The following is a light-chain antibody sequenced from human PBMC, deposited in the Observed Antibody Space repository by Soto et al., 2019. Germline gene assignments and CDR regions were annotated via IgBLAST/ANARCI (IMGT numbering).Light chain of an antibody. V-gene: IGKV3-15*01. CDR2: DAS. CDR1: QSVSTN. J-gene: IGKJ1*01. CDR3: QQFKIWPPWT. Sequence: EVVMTQSPATLSVSPGERVTLSCRASQSVSTNLVWYQQKPGQPPKLLCYDASTRATGIPARFSGSGSGTEFTLTISSLQSEDFAVYYCQQFKIWPPWTFGQGTKVEIK.